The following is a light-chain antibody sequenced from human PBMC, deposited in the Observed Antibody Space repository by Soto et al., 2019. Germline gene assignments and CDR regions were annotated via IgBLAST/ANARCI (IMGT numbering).Light chain of an antibody. Sequence: DIQMTQAPSTLSASVGDRGTITCRASQSISGWLAWYQQRPGKAPKVLIYDASKLASGVPSRFSGSGSGTEFTLPISSLQPDEFATYYCQRYDSFSMYTFGQGTKLDIK. J-gene: IGKJ2*01. CDR1: QSISGW. CDR2: DAS. V-gene: IGKV1-5*01. CDR3: QRYDSFSMYT.